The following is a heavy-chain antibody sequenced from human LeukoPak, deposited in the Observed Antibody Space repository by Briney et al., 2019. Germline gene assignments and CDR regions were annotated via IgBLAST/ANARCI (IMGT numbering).Heavy chain of an antibody. Sequence: GASVKVSCKASGYTFTGYYMHWVRQAPGQGLEWMGWINPNSGGTNYAQKFQGRVTMTRDTSISTAYMELSRLRSDDTAVYYCARGGPSSGYYYAWDYWGQGTLVTVSS. CDR1: GYTFTGYY. J-gene: IGHJ4*02. CDR3: ARGGPSSGYYYAWDY. CDR2: INPNSGGT. V-gene: IGHV1-2*02. D-gene: IGHD3-22*01.